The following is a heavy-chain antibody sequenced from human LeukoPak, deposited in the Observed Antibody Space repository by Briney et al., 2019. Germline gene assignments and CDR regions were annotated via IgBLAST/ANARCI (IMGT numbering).Heavy chain of an antibody. Sequence: GGSLRLSCVASGFTFRDFSMSWVRQAPGRGLEWVSVISSGSDHTYYADSVKGRFAIFRDNSKNTLYLQMNSLRIEDTAIYYCAKDRLYFGDDFGDYWGQGTLATVSS. J-gene: IGHJ4*02. CDR1: GFTFRDFS. V-gene: IGHV3-23*01. D-gene: IGHD2-21*02. CDR2: ISSGSDHT. CDR3: AKDRLYFGDDFGDY.